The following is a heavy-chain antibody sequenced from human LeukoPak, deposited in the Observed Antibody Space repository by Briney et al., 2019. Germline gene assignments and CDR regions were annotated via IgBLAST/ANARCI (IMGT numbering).Heavy chain of an antibody. CDR2: LSSSGSAF. D-gene: IGHD3-3*01. Sequence: GGSPRLSCAASGFTFSSYEMNWVRQAPGKGLEWIAYLSSSGSAFSYADSVKGRFTIARDNAKNSVYLEMNSLRADDTAVYYCARSARLMKGVVEVTALDDWGQGTLVTVSS. CDR1: GFTFSSYE. V-gene: IGHV3-48*03. J-gene: IGHJ4*02. CDR3: ARSARLMKGVVEVTALDD.